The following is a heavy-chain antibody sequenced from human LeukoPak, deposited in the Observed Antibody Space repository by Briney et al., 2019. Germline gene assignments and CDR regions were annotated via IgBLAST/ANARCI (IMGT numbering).Heavy chain of an antibody. CDR2: IYYSGST. J-gene: IGHJ6*04. CDR1: GGSISSSSYY. Sequence: SETLSLTCTVSGGSISSSSYYWGWIRQPPGKGLEWIGSIYYSGSTYYNPSLKSRVTISVDTSKNQFSLKLSSVTAADTAVYYCARSGSSWYGNSCVDVWGKGTTVTVSS. D-gene: IGHD6-13*01. V-gene: IGHV4-39*01. CDR3: ARSGSSWYGNSCVDV.